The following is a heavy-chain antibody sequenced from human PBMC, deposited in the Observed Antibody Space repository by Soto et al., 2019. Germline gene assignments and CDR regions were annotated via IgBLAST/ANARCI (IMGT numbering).Heavy chain of an antibody. CDR3: ARVTPHYDILTGYYLYYYYYMDV. Sequence: QVQLQESGPGLVKPSETLSLTCTVSGGSISSYYWSWIRQPPGKGLEWIGYIYYSGSTNYNPSLKSRVTISVDTSKNQFSLKLSSVTAADTAVYYCARVTPHYDILTGYYLYYYYYMDVWGKGTTVTVSS. D-gene: IGHD3-9*01. J-gene: IGHJ6*03. V-gene: IGHV4-59*01. CDR1: GGSISSYY. CDR2: IYYSGST.